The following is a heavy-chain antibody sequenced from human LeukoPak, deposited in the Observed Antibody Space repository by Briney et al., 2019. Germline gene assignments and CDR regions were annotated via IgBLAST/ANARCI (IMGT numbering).Heavy chain of an antibody. CDR3: ARVTTIFGVVIKPDYFDY. J-gene: IGHJ4*02. Sequence: PSGTLSLTCAVSGGSISSSNWWSWVRQPPGKGLEWIGEIYHSGSTNYNPSLKSRVTISVDKSKNQFSLKLSSVTAADTAVYYCARVTTIFGVVIKPDYFDYWGQGTLVTVSS. CDR1: GGSISSSNW. CDR2: IYHSGST. V-gene: IGHV4-4*02. D-gene: IGHD3-3*01.